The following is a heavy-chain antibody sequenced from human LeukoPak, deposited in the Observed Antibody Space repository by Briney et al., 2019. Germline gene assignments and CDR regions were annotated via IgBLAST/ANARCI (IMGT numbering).Heavy chain of an antibody. V-gene: IGHV1-8*02. D-gene: IGHD6-13*01. J-gene: IGHJ1*01. CDR2: MNPNSGNT. Sequence: ASVKVSCKASGYTFTSYDINWVRQATGQGLEWMGWMNPNSGNTGYAQKFQGRVTMTEDTSTDTAYMELSSLRSEDTAVYYCATFLTWSSSWYDTGYFQHWGQGTLVTVSS. CDR3: ATFLTWSSSWYDTGYFQH. CDR1: GYTFTSYD.